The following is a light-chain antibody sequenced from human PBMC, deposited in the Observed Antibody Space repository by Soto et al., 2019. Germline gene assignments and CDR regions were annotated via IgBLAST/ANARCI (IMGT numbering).Light chain of an antibody. Sequence: QSSLTQPPSASGSPGQSVTISCTGTSSDVGAYDYVSWYQQHPGKAPKLMIYEVSQRPSGVPERFSGSKSGNTASLTLSRLQAEDEGDYYCSSFACINNLLFGGGTKLTVL. J-gene: IGLJ2*01. CDR1: SSDVGAYDY. CDR2: EVS. V-gene: IGLV2-8*01. CDR3: SSFACINNLL.